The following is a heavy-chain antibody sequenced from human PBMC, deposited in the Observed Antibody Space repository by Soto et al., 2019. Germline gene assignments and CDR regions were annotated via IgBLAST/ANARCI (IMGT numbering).Heavy chain of an antibody. D-gene: IGHD2-2*01. CDR1: GGSISSSSYY. Sequence: SETLSLTCTVSGGSISSSSYYWGWIRQPPGKGLEWIGSIYYSGSTYYNPSLKSRVTISVDTSKNQFSLKLSSVTAADTAVYYCARHKCRSTSCYSFYWFDPWGKGTMVTVSS. V-gene: IGHV4-39*01. CDR2: IYYSGST. J-gene: IGHJ5*02. CDR3: ARHKCRSTSCYSFYWFDP.